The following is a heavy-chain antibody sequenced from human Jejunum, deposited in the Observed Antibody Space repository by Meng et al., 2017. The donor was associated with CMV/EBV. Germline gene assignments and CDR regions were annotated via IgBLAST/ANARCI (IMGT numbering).Heavy chain of an antibody. J-gene: IGHJ6*02. D-gene: IGHD2-8*01. CDR3: ARDRYCHNGVCYAFPPPYYYGMDV. V-gene: IGHV3-48*03. Sequence: WARQAPGKGLEWVSYISTGGRTIYYADSVKGRFTISRDNAKNSLYLQMNSLRAEDTAVYYCARDRYCHNGVCYAFPPPYYYGMDVWGQGTTVTVSS. CDR2: ISTGGRTI.